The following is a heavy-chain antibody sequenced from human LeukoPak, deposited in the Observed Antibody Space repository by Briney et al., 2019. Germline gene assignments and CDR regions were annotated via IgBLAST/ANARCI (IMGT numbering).Heavy chain of an antibody. CDR3: ARDRLAAQYYFDY. D-gene: IGHD6-6*01. CDR1: GGSISSGSYY. J-gene: IGHJ4*02. CDR2: IYTSGST. Sequence: SSQTLSLTCTVSGGSISSGSYYWSWIRQPAGKGLEWIGRIYTSGSTNYNPSLKSRVTISVDTSKNQFSLKLSSVTAADTAVYYCARDRLAAQYYFDYWGQGTLVTVSS. V-gene: IGHV4-61*02.